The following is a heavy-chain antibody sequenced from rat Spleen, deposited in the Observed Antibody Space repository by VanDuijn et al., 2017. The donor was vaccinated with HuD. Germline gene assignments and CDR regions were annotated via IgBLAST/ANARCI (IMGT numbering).Heavy chain of an antibody. J-gene: IGHJ2*01. CDR2: ISYDGSNT. V-gene: IGHV5-7*01. D-gene: IGHD1-10*01. CDR3: ARLTTRHYFDY. CDR1: GFTFSDFN. Sequence: EVQLVESGGGLVQPGRSLKLSCEASGFTFSDFNMAWVRQAPTKGLEWVATISYDGSNTYYRDSVKGRFTISRDNAKSTLYLQMDSLRSEVTATYYCARLTTRHYFDYWGQGVMVTVSS.